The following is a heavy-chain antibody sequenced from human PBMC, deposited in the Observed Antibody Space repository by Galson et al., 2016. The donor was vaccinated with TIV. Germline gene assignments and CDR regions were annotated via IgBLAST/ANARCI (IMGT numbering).Heavy chain of an antibody. CDR2: ISYDGSDI. D-gene: IGHD3-10*02. Sequence: SLRLSCAASGFTFSSYGLHWVRQAPGKGLEWVAFISYDGSDINYADSVKGRFTISRDKSKNTLYLQMNSLRPEDRAVYSCARVFASYNFDYWGQGTLVTVSS. V-gene: IGHV3-30*04. CDR3: ARVFASYNFDY. J-gene: IGHJ4*02. CDR1: GFTFSSYG.